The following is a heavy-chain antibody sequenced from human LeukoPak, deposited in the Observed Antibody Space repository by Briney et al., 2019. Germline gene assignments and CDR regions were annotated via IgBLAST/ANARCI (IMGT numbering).Heavy chain of an antibody. CDR3: ARHGNYGYYYYYYMDV. Sequence: PSETLSLTCTVSGGSISSYYWSWIRQPPGKGLEWIGYIYTSGSTNYNPSLKSRVTISVDTSKNQISLKLSSVTAADTAVYYCARHGNYGYYYYYYMDVWGKGTTVTVSS. D-gene: IGHD4-11*01. J-gene: IGHJ6*03. V-gene: IGHV4-4*09. CDR1: GGSISSYY. CDR2: IYTSGST.